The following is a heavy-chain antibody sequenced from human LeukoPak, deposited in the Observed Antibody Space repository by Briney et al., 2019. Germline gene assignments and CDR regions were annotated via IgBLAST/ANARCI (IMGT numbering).Heavy chain of an antibody. CDR3: ARGYSGYDSYYYYYYGMDV. Sequence: PSETLSLTCAVYGGSFSGYYWSWIRQPPGKGLEWIGEINHSGSTNYNPSLTSRVTISVDTSKNQFSLKLSSVTAADTAVYYCARGYSGYDSYYYYYYGMDVWGQGTTVTVSS. CDR2: INHSGST. CDR1: GGSFSGYY. J-gene: IGHJ6*02. V-gene: IGHV4-34*01. D-gene: IGHD5-12*01.